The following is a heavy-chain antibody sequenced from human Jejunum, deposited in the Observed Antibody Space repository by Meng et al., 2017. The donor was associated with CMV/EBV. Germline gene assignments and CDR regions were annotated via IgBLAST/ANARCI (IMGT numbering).Heavy chain of an antibody. CDR2: INPSSGST. CDR3: ARDGQGDWDFDL. CDR1: GYFISAYY. V-gene: IGHV1-2*06. J-gene: IGHJ2*01. D-gene: IGHD3/OR15-3a*01. Sequence: CEASGYFISAYYTHWVRQAPGEGLAWRRRINPSSGSTNYAQKVQGRVTMTRNTSISAYYMKLSSLRSDNTAVYYCARDGQGDWDFDLWGRGTLVTVSS.